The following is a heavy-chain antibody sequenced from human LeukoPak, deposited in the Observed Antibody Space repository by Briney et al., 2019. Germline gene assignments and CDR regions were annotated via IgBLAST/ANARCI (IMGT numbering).Heavy chain of an antibody. CDR3: ARAVVSSGYYGDFDY. CDR1: GGTFSSYA. J-gene: IGHJ4*02. V-gene: IGHV1-69*13. D-gene: IGHD3-22*01. Sequence: ASVKVSCKASGGTFSSYAISWVRQAPGQGLEWMGGIIPIFGTANYAQKFQGRVTITADESTSTAYMELSSLRSEDTAVYYCARAVVSSGYYGDFDYWGQGTLVTVSS. CDR2: IIPIFGTA.